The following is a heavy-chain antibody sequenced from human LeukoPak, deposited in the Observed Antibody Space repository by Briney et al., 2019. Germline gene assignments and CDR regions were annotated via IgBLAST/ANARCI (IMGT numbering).Heavy chain of an antibody. J-gene: IGHJ4*02. CDR3: AKDQLYSSSFGEFDD. CDR2: ISRDGTT. CDR1: GFTFSKYD. D-gene: IGHD6-6*01. Sequence: GSLRLSCAASGFTFSKYDMYWIRQAPGKGLECVSVISRDGTTYYADSVKGRFTISRDNTQNTLSLQMNSLKAEDTAVYFCAKDQLYSSSFGEFDDWGQGTPVTVSS. V-gene: IGHV3-23*01.